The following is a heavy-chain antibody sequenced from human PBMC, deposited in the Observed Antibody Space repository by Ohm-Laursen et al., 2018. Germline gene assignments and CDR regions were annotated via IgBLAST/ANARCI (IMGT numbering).Heavy chain of an antibody. CDR1: GFTFSDYA. CDR2: ISSNSRST. J-gene: IGHJ5*02. Sequence: SLRLSCAASGFTFSDYAMMWVRQAPGKGLEWVSSISSNSRSTYYADSVKGRFTMSRDNSKNLLYLQLNSLRAEDTAVYYCGKGRLRDGYDEWVYWFDPWGQGTLVTVSS. CDR3: GKGRLRDGYDEWVYWFDP. V-gene: IGHV3-23*01. D-gene: IGHD5-24*01.